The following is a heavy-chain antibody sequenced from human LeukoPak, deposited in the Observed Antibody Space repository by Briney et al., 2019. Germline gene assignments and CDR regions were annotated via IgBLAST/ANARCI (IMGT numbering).Heavy chain of an antibody. V-gene: IGHV3-53*01. CDR1: GFTVNNNY. D-gene: IGHD5-18*01. CDR2: IYSGDIT. Sequence: PGGSLRLSCAASGFTVNNNYMSWVRQAPGKGLEWVSVIYSGDITYYADSVKGRFTISRDNSENTLYLQMNSLRAEDTAVYYCARGSGYNYGFPYYWGQGTLVTVSS. J-gene: IGHJ4*02. CDR3: ARGSGYNYGFPYY.